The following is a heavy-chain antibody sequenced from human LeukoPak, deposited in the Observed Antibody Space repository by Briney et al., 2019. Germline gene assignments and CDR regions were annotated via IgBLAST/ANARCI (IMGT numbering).Heavy chain of an antibody. CDR1: GYTFTGYY. CDR2: INPNSGGT. CDR3: ARGKKRVITMVRGVIIRDYYMDV. Sequence: GASVKVSCKASGYTFTGYYMHWVRRAPGQGLEWMGWINPNSGGTNYAQKFQGRVTMTRDTSISTAYMELSSLRSEDTAVYYCARGKKRVITMVRGVIIRDYYMDVWGKGTTVTISS. J-gene: IGHJ6*03. D-gene: IGHD3-10*01. V-gene: IGHV1-2*02.